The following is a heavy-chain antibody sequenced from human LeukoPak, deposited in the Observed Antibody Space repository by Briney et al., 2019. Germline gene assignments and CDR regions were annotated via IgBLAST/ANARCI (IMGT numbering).Heavy chain of an antibody. CDR1: GFAMSTYW. CDR2: IKQDGSET. V-gene: IGHV3-7*01. Sequence: PGGSLRLSCAASGFAMSTYWMSWLRQAPGKGPEWVAHIKQDGSETYYGDSVKGRFTISRDNAKNSLWLQMNSLRGEDTAMYYCARSISVEGDAWGQGTLVTVSS. D-gene: IGHD3-3*01. CDR3: ARSISVEGDA. J-gene: IGHJ5*02.